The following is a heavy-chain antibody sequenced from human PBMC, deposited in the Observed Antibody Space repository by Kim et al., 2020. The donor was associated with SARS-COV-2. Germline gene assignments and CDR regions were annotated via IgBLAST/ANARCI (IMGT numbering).Heavy chain of an antibody. CDR3: ARLVLWDTAMVLGGMDV. Sequence: GESLKISCKGSGYSFTSYWISWVRQMPGKGLEWMGRIDPSDSYTNYSPSFQGHVTISADKSISTAYLQWSSLKASDTAMYYCARLVLWDTAMVLGGMDVWGQGTTVTVSS. J-gene: IGHJ6*02. CDR2: IDPSDSYT. D-gene: IGHD5-18*01. CDR1: GYSFTSYW. V-gene: IGHV5-10-1*01.